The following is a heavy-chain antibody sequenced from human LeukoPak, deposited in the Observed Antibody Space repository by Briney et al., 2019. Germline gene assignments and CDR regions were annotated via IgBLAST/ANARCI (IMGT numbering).Heavy chain of an antibody. CDR2: ISRTSRYI. V-gene: IGHV3-21*01. D-gene: IGHD6-19*01. J-gene: IGHJ6*02. Sequence: GGSLRLSCAASGFTFSSYSMNWVRQAPGKGLEWVSCISRTSRYIYYADSVKGRFTISRDNSKNTLYLQMNSLRAEDTAVYYCAKGADYPAVAGDYYYYGMDVWGQGTTVTVSS. CDR3: AKGADYPAVAGDYYYYGMDV. CDR1: GFTFSSYS.